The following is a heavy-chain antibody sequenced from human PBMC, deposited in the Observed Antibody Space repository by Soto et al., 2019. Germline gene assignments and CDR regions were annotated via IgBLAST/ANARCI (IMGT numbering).Heavy chain of an antibody. V-gene: IGHV4-31*03. CDR3: AREGGIVGATAADY. CDR1: GGSISSGGYY. Sequence: QVQLQESGPGLVKPSQTLSLTCTVSGGSISSGGYYWSWIRQHPGKGLEWIGYIYYSGSTYYNPSLKCRVTISVDTSKNQFSLKLSSVTAAETAVYYCAREGGIVGATAADYWGQGTLVTVSS. CDR2: IYYSGST. J-gene: IGHJ4*02. D-gene: IGHD1-26*01.